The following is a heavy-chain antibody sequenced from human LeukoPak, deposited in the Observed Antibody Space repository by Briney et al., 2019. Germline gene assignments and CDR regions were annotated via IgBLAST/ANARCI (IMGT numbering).Heavy chain of an antibody. D-gene: IGHD3-3*01. CDR1: GFTFSSYS. CDR2: ISSSSSTI. Sequence: GGSLRLSCAASGFTFSSYSMNWVRQAPGKGLEWVSYISSSSSTIYYADSVKGRFTISRDNSKNTLYLQMNSLRAEDTAVYYCAKSLYYDFWSGLDYWGQGTLVTVSS. V-gene: IGHV3-48*01. J-gene: IGHJ4*02. CDR3: AKSLYYDFWSGLDY.